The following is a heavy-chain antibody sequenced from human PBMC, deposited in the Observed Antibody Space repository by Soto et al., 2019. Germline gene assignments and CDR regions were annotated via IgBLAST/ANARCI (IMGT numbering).Heavy chain of an antibody. CDR3: ARDGKYYYGSGIDP. D-gene: IGHD3-10*01. CDR2: IYYSGST. V-gene: IGHV4-61*01. CDR1: GGSISSSSYY. J-gene: IGHJ5*02. Sequence: SETLSLTCTVSGGSISSSSYYWSWIRQPPGKGLEWIGYIYYSGSTNYNPSLKSRVTISVDTSKNQFSLKLSSVTAADTAVYYCARDGKYYYGSGIDPWGQGTLVTVSS.